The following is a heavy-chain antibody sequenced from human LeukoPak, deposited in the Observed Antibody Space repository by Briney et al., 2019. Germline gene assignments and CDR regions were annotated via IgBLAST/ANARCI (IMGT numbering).Heavy chain of an antibody. Sequence: SETLSLTCTVSGGSISSGGYYWSWIRHHPGKGLEWIGYIYYSGSRYYSPPLKSRVTISVDTSKNQFSLELTSVTAADTAVYYCARSIAVAGRENFDLWGRGTLVTVSS. D-gene: IGHD6-19*01. J-gene: IGHJ2*01. CDR3: ARSIAVAGRENFDL. CDR1: GGSISSGGYY. CDR2: IYYSGSR. V-gene: IGHV4-31*03.